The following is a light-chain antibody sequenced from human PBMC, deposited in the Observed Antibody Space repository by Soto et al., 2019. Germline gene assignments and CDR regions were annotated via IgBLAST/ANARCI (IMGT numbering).Light chain of an antibody. Sequence: EIVLTQSPATLSLSPGERATLSCRASQSISSYLAWYQQKPGQVPRLLIYDTSNRATGIPARFSGGGSGTDFTLTISSLEPEDFAVYYCQDRSNWFTFGGGTKVEIK. J-gene: IGKJ4*01. CDR1: QSISSY. V-gene: IGKV3-11*01. CDR2: DTS. CDR3: QDRSNWFT.